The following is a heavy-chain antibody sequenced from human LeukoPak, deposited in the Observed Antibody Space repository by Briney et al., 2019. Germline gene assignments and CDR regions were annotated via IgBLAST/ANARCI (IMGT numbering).Heavy chain of an antibody. CDR3: ARDRGFYCSGGSCHRTSFDY. V-gene: IGHV4-31*03. CDR2: IYYSGST. Sequence: SETLSLTCTVSGGSISSGGYYWSWIRQHPGKGLEWIGYIYYSGSTHYNPSLKSRVTISVDTSKNQFSLKLSSVAAADTAVYYCARDRGFYCSGGSCHRTSFDYWGQGTLVTVSS. J-gene: IGHJ4*02. D-gene: IGHD2-15*01. CDR1: GGSISSGGYY.